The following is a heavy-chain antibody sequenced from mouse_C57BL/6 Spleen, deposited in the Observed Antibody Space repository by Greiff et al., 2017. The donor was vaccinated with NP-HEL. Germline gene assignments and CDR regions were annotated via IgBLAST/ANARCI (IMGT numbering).Heavy chain of an antibody. Sequence: EVQRVESEGGLVQPGSSMKLSCTASGFTFSDYYMAWVRQVPEKGLEWVANINYDGSSTYYLDSLKSRFIISRDNAKNILYLQMSSLKSEDTATYYCARETYYRDYAMDYWGQGTSVTVSS. J-gene: IGHJ4*01. CDR2: INYDGSST. CDR1: GFTFSDYY. D-gene: IGHD2-14*01. CDR3: ARETYYRDYAMDY. V-gene: IGHV5-16*01.